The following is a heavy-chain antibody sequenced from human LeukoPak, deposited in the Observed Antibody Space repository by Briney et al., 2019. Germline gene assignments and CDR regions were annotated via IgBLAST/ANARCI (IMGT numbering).Heavy chain of an antibody. V-gene: IGHV3-7*01. J-gene: IGHJ4*02. CDR2: IKQDGSEK. CDR3: ARELDYGGNSGTFDY. D-gene: IGHD4-23*01. CDR1: GFTFSSYW. Sequence: GGSLRLSCAASGFTFSSYWMSWVRQAPGKGLEWVANIKQDGSEKYYVDSVKGRSTISRDNAKNSLYLQMNSLRAEDTAVYYCARELDYGGNSGTFDYWGQGTLVTVSS.